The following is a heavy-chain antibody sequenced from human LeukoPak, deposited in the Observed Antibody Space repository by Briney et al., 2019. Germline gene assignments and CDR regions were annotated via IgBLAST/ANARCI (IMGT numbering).Heavy chain of an antibody. CDR3: ARANGDYLLGSWFDP. V-gene: IGHV4-31*03. CDR1: GGSISSGGYY. CDR2: IYYSGST. J-gene: IGHJ5*02. Sequence: PSETLSLTCTVSGGSISSGGYYWSWIRQHPGKGLEWIGYIYYSGSTYYNPSLKSRVTISADTSKNQFPLKLSSVTAADTAVYYCARANGDYLLGSWFDPWGQGTLVTVSS. D-gene: IGHD4-17*01.